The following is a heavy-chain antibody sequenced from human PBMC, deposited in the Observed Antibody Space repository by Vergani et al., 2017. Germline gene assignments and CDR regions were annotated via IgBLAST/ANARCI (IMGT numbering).Heavy chain of an antibody. J-gene: IGHJ4*02. CDR1: GYSFTSYW. Sequence: EVQLVQSGAEVKKPGESLRISCKGSGYSFTSYWISWVRQMPGKGLEWMGRIVPSDSYTNYSPSFQGHVTISADKSISTAYLQWSSLKASDNAMYYCASDGPGSYYTPRTLDYWGQGTLVTVSS. CDR2: IVPSDSYT. V-gene: IGHV5-10-1*01. D-gene: IGHD3-10*01. CDR3: ASDGPGSYYTPRTLDY.